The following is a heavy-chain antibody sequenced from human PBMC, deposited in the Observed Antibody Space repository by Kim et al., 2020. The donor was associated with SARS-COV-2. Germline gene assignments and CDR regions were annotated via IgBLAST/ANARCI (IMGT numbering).Heavy chain of an antibody. J-gene: IGHJ6*02. CDR1: GYTFTSYA. CDR3: ARYLSYSSSWYYDYGMDV. V-gene: IGHV1-3*01. D-gene: IGHD6-13*01. CDR2: INAGNGNT. Sequence: ASVKVSCKASGYTFTSYAMHWVRQAPGQRLEWMGWINAGNGNTKYSQKFQGRVTITRDTSASTAYMELSSLRSEDTAVYYCARYLSYSSSWYYDYGMDVWGQGPTVTVS.